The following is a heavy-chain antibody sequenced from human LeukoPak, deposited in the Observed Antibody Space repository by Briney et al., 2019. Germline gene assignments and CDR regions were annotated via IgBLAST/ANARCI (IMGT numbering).Heavy chain of an antibody. CDR1: GYTFTSYY. Sequence: ASVKVSCKASGYTFTSYYMHWVRQAPGQGLEWMGIINPSGGSTSYAQKFQGRVTMTRDTSTSTVYVELSSLRSDDTAVYYCARANMVRGVGSFFDRNWFDPWGQGTLVTVSS. CDR2: INPSGGST. D-gene: IGHD3-10*01. J-gene: IGHJ5*02. CDR3: ARANMVRGVGSFFDRNWFDP. V-gene: IGHV1-46*01.